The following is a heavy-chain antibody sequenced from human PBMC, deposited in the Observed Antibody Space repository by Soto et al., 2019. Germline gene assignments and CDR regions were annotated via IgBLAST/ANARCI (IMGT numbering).Heavy chain of an antibody. D-gene: IGHD3-22*01. CDR1: GGSVSSGSYY. Sequence: QVQLQESGPGLVKPSETLSLTCTVSGGSVSSGSYYWSWIRQPPGKGLEWIGYIYYSGSTNYNPSLKSRVTISVDTSKNQFSLKLSSVTAADTAVYYCARVPNYDSSGYLYAMGTNWGQGTLVTVSS. CDR3: ARVPNYDSSGYLYAMGTN. J-gene: IGHJ4*02. V-gene: IGHV4-61*01. CDR2: IYYSGST.